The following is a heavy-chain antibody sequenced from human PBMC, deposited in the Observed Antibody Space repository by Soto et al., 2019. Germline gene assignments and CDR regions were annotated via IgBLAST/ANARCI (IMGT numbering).Heavy chain of an antibody. CDR3: ARVLRYCTNGVCYNNWFDP. CDR2: INPSGGST. Sequence: LKRSWKTAGYGMIVYLRHWVRKDTEQGLEWMGIINPSGGSTIYAQKFQGRVTMTRDTSTSTVYMELSSLRSEDTAVYYCARVLRYCTNGVCYNNWFDPWGQGTLVTVSS. CDR1: GYGMIVYL. D-gene: IGHD2-8*01. J-gene: IGHJ5*02. V-gene: IGHV1-46*03.